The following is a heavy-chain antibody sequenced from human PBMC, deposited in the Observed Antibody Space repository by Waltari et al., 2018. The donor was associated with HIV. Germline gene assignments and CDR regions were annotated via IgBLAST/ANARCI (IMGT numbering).Heavy chain of an antibody. Sequence: EVQLVESGGGSVQPGRSLRLSCTASGITFDDYAMHWVRQPPGKGREGFSGISWNSGDMAYADSVKGRFTISGDNTKNSLFLQMNSVRVEDTALYYCVKDGASTIFGVLNGMDVWGQGTTVTVSS. CDR1: GITFDDYA. D-gene: IGHD3-3*01. J-gene: IGHJ6*02. CDR2: ISWNSGDM. V-gene: IGHV3-9*01. CDR3: VKDGASTIFGVLNGMDV.